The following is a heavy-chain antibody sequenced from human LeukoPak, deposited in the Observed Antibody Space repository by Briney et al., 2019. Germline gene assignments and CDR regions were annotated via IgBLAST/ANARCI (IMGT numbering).Heavy chain of an antibody. J-gene: IGHJ5*02. D-gene: IGHD1-26*01. V-gene: IGHV4-38-2*02. CDR1: GYSISSAYY. Sequence: PSETPSLTCVVSGYSISSAYYWGWIRQPPGKGLEWIASIYHTGSTYYNVSLKSRVTISIDTSRNQFSLKLNSVTAADTAVYYCAREAVGARTRWFDPWGQGTLVTVSS. CDR3: AREAVGARTRWFDP. CDR2: IYHTGST.